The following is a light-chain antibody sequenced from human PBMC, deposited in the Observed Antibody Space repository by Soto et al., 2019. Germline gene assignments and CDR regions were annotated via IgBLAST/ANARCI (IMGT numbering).Light chain of an antibody. CDR1: QSIGSW. V-gene: IGKV1-5*03. CDR2: KAS. CDR3: QQYNSYPWT. Sequence: IQMTQSPSTLSASVGDRVNITCRASQSIGSWLAWYQQKPGKAPKLLIYKASSLESGVPSRFSGSGSGTEFTLTISSLQPDDFATYYCQQYNSYPWTFGQGTKVDIK. J-gene: IGKJ1*01.